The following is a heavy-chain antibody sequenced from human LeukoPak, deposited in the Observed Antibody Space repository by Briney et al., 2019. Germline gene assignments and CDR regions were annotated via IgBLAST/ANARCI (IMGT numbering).Heavy chain of an antibody. CDR3: ARAFCRSSTCGYYYYSMDV. CDR2: IYPGDSDT. Sequence: SGESLKISCKGSGYSFTSYWIGWVRQMPGKGLEWMGIIYPGDSDTRYSPSFQGQVTISADKSITTAHLRWASLRASDTAMYYCARAFCRSSTCGYYYYSMDVWGQGTTVTVAS. CDR1: GYSFTSYW. D-gene: IGHD2-2*01. J-gene: IGHJ6*02. V-gene: IGHV5-51*01.